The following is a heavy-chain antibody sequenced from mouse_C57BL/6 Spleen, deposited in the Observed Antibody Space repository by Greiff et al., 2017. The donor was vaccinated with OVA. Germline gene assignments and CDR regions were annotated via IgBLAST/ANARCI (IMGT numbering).Heavy chain of an antibody. CDR1: GYTFTSYW. CDR3: ARGEYYYGSSPWFAY. Sequence: QVQLQQPGAELVKPGASVKLSCKASGYTFTSYWMQWVKQRPGQGLEWIGEIDPSDSYTNYNQKFKGKATLTVDTSSRTAYMQLSSLTSEDSAVYYCARGEYYYGSSPWFAYWGQGTLVTVSA. V-gene: IGHV1-50*01. J-gene: IGHJ3*01. D-gene: IGHD1-1*01. CDR2: IDPSDSYT.